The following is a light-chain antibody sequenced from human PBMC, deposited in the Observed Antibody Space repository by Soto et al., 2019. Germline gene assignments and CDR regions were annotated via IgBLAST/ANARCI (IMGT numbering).Light chain of an antibody. CDR3: SSYAGSSNV. J-gene: IGLJ1*01. CDR1: SSDVGTYDD. V-gene: IGLV2-14*01. CDR2: EVT. Sequence: QSALTQPASVSASPGQSITISCTGTSSDVGTYDDVSWYRQHPGKAPRLLIYEVTNRPSGVSNRFSGSKSGDTASLTISGLQAEDEGDYYCSSYAGSSNVFGTGTKVTVL.